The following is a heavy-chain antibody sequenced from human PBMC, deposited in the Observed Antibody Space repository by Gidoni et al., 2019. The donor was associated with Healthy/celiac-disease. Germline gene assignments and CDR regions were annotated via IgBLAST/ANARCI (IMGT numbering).Heavy chain of an antibody. J-gene: IGHJ4*02. CDR1: GGSFSGYY. V-gene: IGHV4-34*01. Sequence: QVQLQQWGAGLLTPSETLSLTCSVYGGSFSGYYWSWIRQPPGKGREWIGEINHSGSTNYNPSLKSRVTISVDTSKNQFSLKLSSVTAADTAVDYCARGGVRIAARHPPDDYWGQGTLVTVSS. CDR3: ARGGVRIAARHPPDDY. D-gene: IGHD6-6*01. CDR2: INHSGST.